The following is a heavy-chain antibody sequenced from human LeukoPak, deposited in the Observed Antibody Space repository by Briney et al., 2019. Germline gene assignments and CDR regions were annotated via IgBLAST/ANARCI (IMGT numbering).Heavy chain of an antibody. J-gene: IGHJ5*02. Sequence: ASVKVSCKASGGTFSSYAISWVRQAPGQGLDLMGGIIPIFGTANYAQKFQGRVTITADESTSTAYMELSSLRSEDTAVYYCARDRRCSSTSCYNWFDPWGQGTLVTVSS. CDR1: GGTFSSYA. CDR3: ARDRRCSSTSCYNWFDP. V-gene: IGHV1-69*01. D-gene: IGHD2-2*01. CDR2: IIPIFGTA.